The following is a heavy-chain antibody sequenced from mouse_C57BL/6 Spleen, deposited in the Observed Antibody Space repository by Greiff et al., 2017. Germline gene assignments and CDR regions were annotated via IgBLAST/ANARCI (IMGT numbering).Heavy chain of an antibody. CDR1: GYTFTDYY. CDR2: INPNNGGT. Sequence: EVQLQQSGPELVKPGASVKISCKASGYTFTDYYMNWVKQSHGKSLEWIGDINPNNGGTSYNQKFKGKATLTVDKSSSTAYMELRSLTSEDSAVYYCARYYYGYPYFDYGGQGTTLTVSS. D-gene: IGHD2-2*01. J-gene: IGHJ2*01. V-gene: IGHV1-26*01. CDR3: ARYYYGYPYFDY.